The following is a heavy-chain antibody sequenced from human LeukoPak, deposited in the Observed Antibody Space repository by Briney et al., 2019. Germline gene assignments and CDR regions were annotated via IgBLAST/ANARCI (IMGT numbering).Heavy chain of an antibody. Sequence: GGSLRLSCAASGFTFSSYEMNWVRQAPGQGLKRVSYISSSGSTIYYADSVKGRFTISRDNAKNSLYLQMNSLRAEDTAVYYCAELGITMIGGVWGKGTTVTISS. D-gene: IGHD3-10*02. V-gene: IGHV3-48*03. CDR1: GFTFSSYE. CDR2: ISSSGSTI. J-gene: IGHJ6*04. CDR3: AELGITMIGGV.